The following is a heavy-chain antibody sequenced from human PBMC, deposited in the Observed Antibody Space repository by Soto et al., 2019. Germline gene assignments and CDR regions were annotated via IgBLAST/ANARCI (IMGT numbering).Heavy chain of an antibody. Sequence: SQTVSITGVVPGGSLSEYWWSWNRQPPGMALEWIGEINHLGSINYNPSLKSRVTMSVDTSKNQFSLTLNSVTAADTATYYCARGGISHWAYFYYMDVWDRGTTVTVSS. CDR1: GGSLSEYW. CDR2: INHLGSI. V-gene: IGHV4-34*01. J-gene: IGHJ6*03. CDR3: ARGGISHWAYFYYMDV. D-gene: IGHD2-21*01.